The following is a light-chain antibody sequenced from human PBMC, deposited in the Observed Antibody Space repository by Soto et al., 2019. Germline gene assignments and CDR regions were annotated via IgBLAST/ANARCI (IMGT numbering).Light chain of an antibody. CDR1: SRDVGSYNL. J-gene: IGLJ1*01. V-gene: IGLV2-23*02. Sequence: QSVLTQPASVSGSPGQSITISCTGASRDVGSYNLVSWYQQHPGKAPKLMIYEVSKRPSGVSNRFSGSKSGNTASLTISGLQAEDEADYYCCSYADSGTSYVFGTGTKVTVL. CDR3: CSYADSGTSYV. CDR2: EVS.